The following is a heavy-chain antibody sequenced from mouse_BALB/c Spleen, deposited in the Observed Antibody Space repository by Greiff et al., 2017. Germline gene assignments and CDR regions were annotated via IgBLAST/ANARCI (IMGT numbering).Heavy chain of an antibody. V-gene: IGHV5-17*02. J-gene: IGHJ4*01. D-gene: IGHD2-10*01. CDR3: ARRSYYGNYDYAMDY. CDR2: ISSGSSTI. CDR1: GFTFSSFG. Sequence: EVQRVESGGGLVQPGGSRKLSCAASGFTFSSFGMHWVRQAPEKGLEWVAYISSGSSTIYYADTVKGRFTISRDNPKNTLFLQMTSLRSEDTAMYYCARRSYYGNYDYAMDYWGQGTSVTVSS.